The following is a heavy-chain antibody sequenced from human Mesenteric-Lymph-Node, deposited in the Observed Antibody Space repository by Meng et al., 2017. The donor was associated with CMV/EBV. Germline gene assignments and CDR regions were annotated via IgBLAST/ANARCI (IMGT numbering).Heavy chain of an antibody. CDR3: ARDTPEDYDILTGLNWFDP. D-gene: IGHD3-9*01. V-gene: IGHV4-39*07. J-gene: IGHJ5*02. Sequence: SETLSLTCTVSGGSISSSSYYWGWIRQPPGKGLEWIGSIYYSGSTYYNPSLKSRVTISVDTSKNQFSLKLSSVTAADTAVYYCARDTPEDYDILTGLNWFDPWGQGILVTVSS. CDR1: GGSISSSSYY. CDR2: IYYSGST.